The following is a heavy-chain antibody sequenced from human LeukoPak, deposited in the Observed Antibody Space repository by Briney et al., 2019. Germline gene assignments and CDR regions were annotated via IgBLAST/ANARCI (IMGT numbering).Heavy chain of an antibody. J-gene: IGHJ5*02. CDR2: ISSSGDRT. V-gene: IGHV3-23*01. CDR3: ARDLRGRLAVTGTHWFDT. D-gene: IGHD6-19*01. Sequence: GGSLRLSCAASGFTFTTSPMNWVRQAPGKGLEWVSTISSSGDRTFYADSVKGRFSISRDNSKNTLSLQVNSLRAEDTAIYYCARDLRGRLAVTGTHWFDTWGQGTLVTVSS. CDR1: GFTFTTSP.